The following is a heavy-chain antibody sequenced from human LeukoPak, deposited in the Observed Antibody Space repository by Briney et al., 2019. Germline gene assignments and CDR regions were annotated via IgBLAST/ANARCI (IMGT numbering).Heavy chain of an antibody. Sequence: SETLSLTCTVSGGSISSYYWSWIWQPPGKGLEWIGYIYYSGSTSYNPSLKSRVTISVDTSKNQFSLKLSSVTAADTAVYYCARMSSGYYPNFDYWGQGTLVTVSS. V-gene: IGHV4-59*01. D-gene: IGHD3-22*01. J-gene: IGHJ4*02. CDR2: IYYSGST. CDR3: ARMSSGYYPNFDY. CDR1: GGSISSYY.